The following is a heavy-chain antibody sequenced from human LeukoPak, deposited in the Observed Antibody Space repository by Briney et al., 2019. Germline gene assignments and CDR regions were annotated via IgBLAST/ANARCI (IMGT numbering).Heavy chain of an antibody. Sequence: GESLQISCKGSGYSFTSYWVAWVRQMPGKGLEWMGIIYPRDSDTRYSPSFQGQVTISADKSINTAYLQWSGLKASDTAAYYCARHVTTASAARGFDIWGQGTMVTVSS. CDR2: IYPRDSDT. D-gene: IGHD1-14*01. CDR1: GYSFTSYW. J-gene: IGHJ3*02. CDR3: ARHVTTASAARGFDI. V-gene: IGHV5-51*01.